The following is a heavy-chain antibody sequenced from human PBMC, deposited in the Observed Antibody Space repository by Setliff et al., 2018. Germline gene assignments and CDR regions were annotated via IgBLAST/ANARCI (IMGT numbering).Heavy chain of an antibody. J-gene: IGHJ4*02. D-gene: IGHD2-2*01. Sequence: SGTLSLTCTVSGGSMRSISYYWGWVRQPPGKGLEWIGTIYDSGTTYYNPSLKSRVTISVDTSKNQFSLRLSSVTAADTAVYYCAICRYQVPYNYWGQGSLVTVSS. CDR3: AICRYQVPYNY. CDR1: GGSMRSISYY. V-gene: IGHV4-39*01. CDR2: IYDSGTT.